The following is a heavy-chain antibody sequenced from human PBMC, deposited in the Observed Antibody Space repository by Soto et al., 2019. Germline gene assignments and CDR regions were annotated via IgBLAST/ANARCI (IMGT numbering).Heavy chain of an antibody. V-gene: IGHV4-59*08. CDR1: GGSISSYY. J-gene: IGHJ6*03. CDR2: IYYSGST. Sequence: SETLSLTCTVSGGSISSYYWSWIRQPPGKGLEWIGYIYYSGSTNYNPSLKSRVTISVDTSKNQFSLKLSSVTAADTAVYYCARHAGFGELFYYYYMDVWGKGTTVTVSS. CDR3: ARHAGFGELFYYYYMDV. D-gene: IGHD3-10*01.